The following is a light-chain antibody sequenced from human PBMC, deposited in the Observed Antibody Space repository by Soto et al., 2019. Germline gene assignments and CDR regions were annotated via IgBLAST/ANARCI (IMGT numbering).Light chain of an antibody. Sequence: QSALTQSASVSGSPGQSITISCTGTSSDVGGYNYVSWYQHHPGKAPKLMIYEVSNRPSGVSNRFSGSKSGNTASLTISGLLAEDEADYYCGSYTNSSTPFVFGSGTKLTVL. J-gene: IGLJ1*01. V-gene: IGLV2-14*01. CDR2: EVS. CDR1: SSDVGGYNY. CDR3: GSYTNSSTPFV.